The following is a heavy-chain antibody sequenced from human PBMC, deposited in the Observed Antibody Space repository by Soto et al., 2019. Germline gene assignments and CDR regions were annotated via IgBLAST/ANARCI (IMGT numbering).Heavy chain of an antibody. CDR2: IYHSGST. J-gene: IGHJ6*02. Sequence: SETLSLTCTVSGYSISSGYYWGWIRQPPGKGLEWIGSIYHSGSTYYNPSLKSRVTISVDTSKNQFSLKLSSVTAADTAVYYCARAIVGATHGYYGMDVWGQGTTVTVSS. V-gene: IGHV4-38-2*02. CDR3: ARAIVGATHGYYGMDV. CDR1: GYSISSGYY. D-gene: IGHD1-26*01.